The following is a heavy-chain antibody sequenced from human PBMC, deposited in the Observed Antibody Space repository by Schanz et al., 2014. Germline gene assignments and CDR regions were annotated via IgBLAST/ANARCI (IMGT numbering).Heavy chain of an antibody. Sequence: VQLLESGGGLAQPGGSLRLACAASGFSFRKSAMSWVRQSPGTGLEWIGEINNSGSTNYNPSLKSRVTISLDKSKSQFSLTLNAVTAADTAVYYCARDERDLPRSLFVFWGQGTLVTVSS. V-gene: IGHV4-4*02. CDR2: INNSGST. D-gene: IGHD2-2*01. CDR1: GFSFRKSAM. J-gene: IGHJ4*02. CDR3: ARDERDLPRSLFVF.